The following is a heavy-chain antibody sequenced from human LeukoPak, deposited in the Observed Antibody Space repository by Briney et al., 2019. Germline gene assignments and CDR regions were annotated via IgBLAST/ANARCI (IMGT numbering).Heavy chain of an antibody. V-gene: IGHV3-33*01. CDR2: IWYDGSNK. CDR1: GFSFSDFG. CDR3: ARDGNYDRLDY. D-gene: IGHD1-7*01. Sequence: GRSLRLSCAASGFSFSDFGMHWVRQAPGKGLEGMTIIWYDGSNKYYADSVKGRFTIYRDNSKNTLYLQMNSLRAEDTAVYYCARDGNYDRLDYWGQGTLVTVSS. J-gene: IGHJ4*02.